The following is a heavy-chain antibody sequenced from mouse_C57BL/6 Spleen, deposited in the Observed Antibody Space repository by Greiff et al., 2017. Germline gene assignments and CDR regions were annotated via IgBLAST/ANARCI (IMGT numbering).Heavy chain of an antibody. V-gene: IGHV1-82*01. Sequence: QVQLQQSGPELVKPGASVKISCKASGYAFSSSWLNWVKQRPGKGLEWIGRIYPGAGDSNYNGKFKGKATLTADKSSSTAYMQLSSLTSEDSAVYFCSRIRLRDAMDYWGQGTSVTVSS. D-gene: IGHD2-2*01. CDR3: SRIRLRDAMDY. CDR1: GYAFSSSW. J-gene: IGHJ4*01. CDR2: IYPGAGDS.